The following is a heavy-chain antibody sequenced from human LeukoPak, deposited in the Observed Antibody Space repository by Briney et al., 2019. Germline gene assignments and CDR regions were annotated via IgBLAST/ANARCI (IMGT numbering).Heavy chain of an antibody. CDR1: GGSISSYY. D-gene: IGHD3-9*01. CDR2: IYTSGST. V-gene: IGHV4-4*07. Sequence: SETLSLTCTVSGGSISSYYWSWIRQPAGKGLEWIGRIYTSGSTNYNPSLKSRVTMSVDTSKNQFSLKLSSVTAADTAVYYCARGERYFDWYYYFDYWGQGTLVTVSS. CDR3: ARGERYFDWYYYFDY. J-gene: IGHJ4*02.